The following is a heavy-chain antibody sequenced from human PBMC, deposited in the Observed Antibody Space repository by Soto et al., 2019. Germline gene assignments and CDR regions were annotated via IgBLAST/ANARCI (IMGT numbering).Heavy chain of an antibody. D-gene: IGHD5-12*01. J-gene: IGHJ3*02. Sequence: PSETLSLTCTVSGGSISSYYWSWIRQPPGKGLEWIGYIYYSGSTNYNPSLKSRVTISVDTSKNQFSLKLSSVTAADTAVYYCARGGYDAGAFDIWGQGTMVTVSS. CDR2: IYYSGST. V-gene: IGHV4-59*01. CDR3: ARGGYDAGAFDI. CDR1: GGSISSYY.